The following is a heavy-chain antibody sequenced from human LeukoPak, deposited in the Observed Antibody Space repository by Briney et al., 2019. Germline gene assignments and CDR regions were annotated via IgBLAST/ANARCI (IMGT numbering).Heavy chain of an antibody. CDR2: IIPIFGTA. V-gene: IGHV1-69*13. CDR1: GDTSSSYA. D-gene: IGHD6-19*01. CDR3: ARGRMAGTYVFDS. J-gene: IGHJ4*02. Sequence: ASVKVSCKASGDTSSSYAISWVRQAPGQGLEWMGGIIPIFGTANYAQKFQGRVTITADESTSTAYMELSSLRSEDTAVYYCARGRMAGTYVFDSWGQGTLVTVSS.